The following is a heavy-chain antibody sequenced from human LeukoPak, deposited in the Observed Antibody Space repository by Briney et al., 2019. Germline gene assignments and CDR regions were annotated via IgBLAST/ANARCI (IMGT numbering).Heavy chain of an antibody. Sequence: PGGSLRLSCAASGFTFSSYAMSWVRQAPGKGLEWVSAISGSGGSTYYADSVKGRFTISRDNSKNTLYLQMNSLRAEDTAVYYCAQAHLSYYDILTGHSPDYWGQGTLVTVSS. CDR2: ISGSGGST. D-gene: IGHD3-9*01. J-gene: IGHJ4*02. CDR3: AQAHLSYYDILTGHSPDY. V-gene: IGHV3-23*01. CDR1: GFTFSSYA.